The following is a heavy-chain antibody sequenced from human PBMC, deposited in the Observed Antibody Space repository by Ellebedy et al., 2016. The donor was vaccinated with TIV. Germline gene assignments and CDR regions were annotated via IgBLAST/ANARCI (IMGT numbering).Heavy chain of an antibody. CDR3: ARDGESSGWDYYYYGMDV. CDR2: TYYRSKWYN. V-gene: IGHV6-1*01. J-gene: IGHJ6*02. Sequence: SQTLSLTCXISGDSVSSNSAAWNWIRQSPSRGLEWLGRTYYRSKWYNDYAVSVKSRITINPDTSKNQFSLQLNSVTPEDTAVYYCARDGESSGWDYYYYGMDVWGQGTTVTVSS. CDR1: GDSVSSNSAA. D-gene: IGHD6-19*01.